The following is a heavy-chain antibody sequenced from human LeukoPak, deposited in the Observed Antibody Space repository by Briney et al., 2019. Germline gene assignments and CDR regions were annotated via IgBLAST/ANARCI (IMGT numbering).Heavy chain of an antibody. CDR3: ARSDYGSGSSPFDY. D-gene: IGHD3-10*01. Sequence: SETLSLTCTVSGGSISSYYWSWIRQPPGKGLEWIGYIYYSGSTNYNPSLKSRVTISVDTSKNQFSLKPSSVTAADTAVYYCARSDYGSGSSPFDYWGQGTLVTVSS. J-gene: IGHJ4*02. CDR1: GGSISSYY. V-gene: IGHV4-59*01. CDR2: IYYSGST.